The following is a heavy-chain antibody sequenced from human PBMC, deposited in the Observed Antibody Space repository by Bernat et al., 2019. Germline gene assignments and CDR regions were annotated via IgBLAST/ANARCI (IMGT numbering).Heavy chain of an antibody. V-gene: IGHV4-39*01. CDR2: IYYSGST. CDR1: VRSISSSSYY. J-gene: IGHJ4*02. CDR3: ARLLRGG. Sequence: QLQLQESGPGLVKPSDTLSLTCTVSVRSISSSSYYSGWIRQPPGKGLEWIGSIYYSGSTYYNPSLKSRVTISVETSKNQFSLRLSSVTAADTAVYYCARLLRGGWGQGTLVTVSS.